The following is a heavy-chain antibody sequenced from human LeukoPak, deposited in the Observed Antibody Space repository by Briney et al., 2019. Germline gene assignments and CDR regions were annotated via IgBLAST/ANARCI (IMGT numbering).Heavy chain of an antibody. D-gene: IGHD6-19*01. Sequence: PGGSLRLSCAASGFTFDDYAMHWVRQAPGKGLEWISLISGDGGSTYYADSVKGRFTISRDNAKNSLNLQMNSLRAEDTAVYYCAREYSSGWAYYMDVWGKGTTVTVSS. CDR1: GFTFDDYA. V-gene: IGHV3-43*02. J-gene: IGHJ6*03. CDR2: ISGDGGST. CDR3: AREYSSGWAYYMDV.